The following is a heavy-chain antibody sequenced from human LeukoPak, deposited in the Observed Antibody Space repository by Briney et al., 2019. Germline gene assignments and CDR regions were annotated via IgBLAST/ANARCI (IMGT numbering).Heavy chain of an antibody. V-gene: IGHV3-30-3*01. D-gene: IGHD6-19*01. CDR2: ISYDGSNK. CDR1: GFTFSSYA. J-gene: IGHJ6*02. CDR3: ARDPEAVAGTRGAYYYYGMDV. Sequence: GRSLRLSCAASGFTFSSYAMHWVRQAPGKGLEWVAVISYDGSNKYYADSVKGGFTISRDNSKNTPYLQMNSLRAEDTAVYYCARDPEAVAGTRGAYYYYGMDVWGQGTTVTVSS.